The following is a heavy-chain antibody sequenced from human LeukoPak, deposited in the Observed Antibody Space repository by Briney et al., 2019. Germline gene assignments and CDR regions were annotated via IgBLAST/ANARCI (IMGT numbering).Heavy chain of an antibody. CDR1: GYSFPSYW. Sequence: GESLKISCKGSGYSFPSYWIGWVRQMPGKGLEWMGIIYPGDSDTRYSPSFQGPVTISADKSISTAYPQWSSLKASDTAMYYCARLSDYDSSGYYWDYWGQGTLVTVSS. V-gene: IGHV5-51*01. D-gene: IGHD3-22*01. CDR2: IYPGDSDT. CDR3: ARLSDYDSSGYYWDY. J-gene: IGHJ4*02.